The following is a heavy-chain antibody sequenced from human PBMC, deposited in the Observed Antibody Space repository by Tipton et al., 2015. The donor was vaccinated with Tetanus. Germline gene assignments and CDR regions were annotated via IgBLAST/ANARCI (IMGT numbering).Heavy chain of an antibody. Sequence: SLRLSCAASGFSARSKYMSWVRQAAGRGLEWVSGIYSGGNTHYVDSVKRRFTISRDNSKNMLYLQMTNRRVEDTAGYYCARPLTVRGVGYNYGMGVWGQGTTVTVSS. CDR2: IYSGGNT. CDR3: ARPLTVRGVGYNYGMGV. V-gene: IGHV3-53*01. D-gene: IGHD4-17*01. J-gene: IGHJ6*02. CDR1: GFSARSKY.